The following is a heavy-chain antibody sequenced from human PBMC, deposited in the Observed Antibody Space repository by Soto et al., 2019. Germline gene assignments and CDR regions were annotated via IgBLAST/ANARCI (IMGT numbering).Heavy chain of an antibody. V-gene: IGHV1-18*01. CDR1: GYTFTSYG. J-gene: IGHJ2*01. D-gene: IGHD3-22*01. CDR3: ARDVDYYANSGYYILRYFDL. CDR2: ISTYNGNT. Sequence: QVQLVQSGAEVKKPGASVKVSCKASGYTFTSYGVTWVRQAPGQGLEWMGWISTYNGNTNYAQNLQGRVTMTTDTSTSTAYMERRSLRSDDTAVYYCARDVDYYANSGYYILRYFDLWGRGTLVTVSS.